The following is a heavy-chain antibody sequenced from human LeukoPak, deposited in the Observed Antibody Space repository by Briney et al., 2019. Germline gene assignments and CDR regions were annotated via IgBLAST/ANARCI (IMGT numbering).Heavy chain of an antibody. CDR3: VRAGTSLGYFLY. CDR2: IRGSGGST. CDR1: GFTFSSYA. D-gene: IGHD6-19*01. J-gene: IGHJ1*01. V-gene: IGHV3-23*01. Sequence: GGSLRLSCAASGFTFSSYAMSWVRQAPGKGLEWVSGIRGSGGSTYYADSVKGRFTISRDKSKNTVNLQMNSLRAEDTAVYYCVRAGTSLGYFLYWGQGTLVTVSS.